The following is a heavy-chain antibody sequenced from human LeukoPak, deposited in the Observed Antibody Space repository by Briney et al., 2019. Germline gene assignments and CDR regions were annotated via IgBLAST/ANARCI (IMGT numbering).Heavy chain of an antibody. D-gene: IGHD1-26*01. CDR3: ARDEWELSFDY. CDR2: FYTSGST. V-gene: IGHV4-61*02. J-gene: IGHJ4*02. Sequence: SQTLSLTCTVSGGSISSRSYYWSWIRQPAGKGLEWIGRFYTSGSTNYNPSLKSRVTISVDTSKNQFSLRLSSVTAADTAGYHCARDEWELSFDYWGQGALVTVSS. CDR1: GGSISSRSYY.